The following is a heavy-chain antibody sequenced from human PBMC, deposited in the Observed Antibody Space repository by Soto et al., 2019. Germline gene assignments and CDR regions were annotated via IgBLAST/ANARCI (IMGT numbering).Heavy chain of an antibody. CDR3: ARGRGLHLGELSLTEFAS. CDR2: IGTAGDT. CDR1: GFTFSSYD. D-gene: IGHD3-16*02. J-gene: IGHJ4*02. Sequence: EVQLVESGGGLVQPGGSLRLSCAASGFTFSSYDMHWVRQATGKGLEWVSAIGTAGDTYYPGSVKGRFTISRENAKNSLYLQMNSLRAGDTAVYYCARGRGLHLGELSLTEFASWGQGTLVTVSS. V-gene: IGHV3-13*01.